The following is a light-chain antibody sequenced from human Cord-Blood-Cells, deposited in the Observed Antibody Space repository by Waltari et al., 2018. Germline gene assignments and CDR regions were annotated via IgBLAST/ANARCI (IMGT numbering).Light chain of an antibody. V-gene: IGLV4-69*01. Sequence: QLVLTQSPSASASLGASVKLTCTLSSGHSSYAIAWHQQRPEKGPRYLMKLNSDGSHSKGDGIPDRFSGSSSVAERYLTISSLQSEDEADYYCQTWGTGTHVFGTGTKVTVL. J-gene: IGLJ1*01. CDR1: SGHSSYA. CDR2: LNSDGSH. CDR3: QTWGTGTHV.